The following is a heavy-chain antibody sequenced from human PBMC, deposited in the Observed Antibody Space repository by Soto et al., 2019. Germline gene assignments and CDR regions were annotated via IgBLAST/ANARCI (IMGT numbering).Heavy chain of an antibody. V-gene: IGHV4-31*03. CDR3: ARDEVAARGWFDP. CDR2: IYYSGST. CDR1: GGSISSSSYY. D-gene: IGHD6-6*01. Sequence: SETLSLTCTVSGGSISSSSYYWGWIRQHPGKGLEWIGYIYYSGSTYYNPSLKSRVTISVDTSKNQFSLKLSPVTAADTAVYYCARDEVAARGWFDPWGQGTLVTVSS. J-gene: IGHJ5*02.